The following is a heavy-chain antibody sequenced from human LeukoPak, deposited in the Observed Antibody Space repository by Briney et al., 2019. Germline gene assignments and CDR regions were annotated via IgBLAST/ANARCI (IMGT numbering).Heavy chain of an antibody. Sequence: PSETLSLTCAVYGGSFSGYYWSWIRQPPGKGLEWIGEINHSGSTNYNPSLKSRVTISVDTSKNQFSLKLSSVTAADTAVYYCARAAPYVWGSYRRAEYFQHWGQGTLVTVSS. J-gene: IGHJ1*01. CDR3: ARAAPYVWGSYRRAEYFQH. CDR2: INHSGST. V-gene: IGHV4-34*01. CDR1: GGSFSGYY. D-gene: IGHD3-16*02.